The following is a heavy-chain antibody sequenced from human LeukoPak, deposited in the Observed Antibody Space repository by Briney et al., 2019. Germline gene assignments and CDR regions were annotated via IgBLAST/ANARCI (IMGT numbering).Heavy chain of an antibody. CDR1: GGSISSSSYY. CDR2: IYYSGST. J-gene: IGHJ4*02. D-gene: IGHD1-26*01. CDR3: ASRSGSYGNFDY. Sequence: SETLSLTCTVSGGSISSSSYYWGWIRQPPGKGLEWIGSIYYSGSTYYNPSLKSRVTISVDTSKNQFSLKLSSVTAADTAVYYCASRSGSYGNFDYWGQGTLVTVSS. V-gene: IGHV4-39*07.